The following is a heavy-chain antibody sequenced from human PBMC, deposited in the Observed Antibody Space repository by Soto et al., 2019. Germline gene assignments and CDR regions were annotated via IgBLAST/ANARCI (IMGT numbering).Heavy chain of an antibody. CDR3: AHRPHGCALDCEC. J-gene: IGHJ4*02. CDR2: IYWADDK. Sequence: QITLKESGPPLVKPTQTLTLTCTFSGFSLSTTGVGVGWIRQSPGRALEWLGLIYWADDKRYSPPLKSRLTITQDASKTHVLVTMTNIDPVHTAAEYSAHRPHGCALDCECWGQGTLVTVAS. D-gene: IGHD6-19*01. CDR1: GFSLSTTGVG. V-gene: IGHV2-5*02.